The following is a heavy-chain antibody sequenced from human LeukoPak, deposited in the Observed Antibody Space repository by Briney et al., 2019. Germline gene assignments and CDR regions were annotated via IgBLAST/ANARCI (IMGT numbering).Heavy chain of an antibody. Sequence: PGGSLRLSCAASGFIFSNYWMHWVRQAPGKGLVWVSRVNSDGSSTSYVDSVKGRFTISRDNAKNSLYLQMNSLRAEDTAVYYCASLSRDTATPGHDFWGQGTLVTVSS. V-gene: IGHV3-74*01. CDR3: ASLSRDTATPGHDF. CDR1: GFIFSNYW. J-gene: IGHJ4*02. CDR2: VNSDGSST. D-gene: IGHD5-18*01.